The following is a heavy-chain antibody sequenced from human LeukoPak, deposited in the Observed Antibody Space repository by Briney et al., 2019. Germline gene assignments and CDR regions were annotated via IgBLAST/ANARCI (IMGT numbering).Heavy chain of an antibody. Sequence: SETLSLTCTVSGGSISSSSYYWGWIRQPPGKGLEWIGSIYYSGSTYYNPSLKSRVTISVDTSKNQFSLKLSSVTAADTAVYYCAGHGDYSNDPYYHYYYMDVWGKGTTVTISS. J-gene: IGHJ6*03. CDR1: GGSISSSSYY. CDR2: IYYSGST. D-gene: IGHD4-17*01. V-gene: IGHV4-39*01. CDR3: AGHGDYSNDPYYHYYYMDV.